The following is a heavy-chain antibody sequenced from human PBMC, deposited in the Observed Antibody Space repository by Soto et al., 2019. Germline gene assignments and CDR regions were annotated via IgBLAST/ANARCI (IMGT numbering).Heavy chain of an antibody. CDR3: AREGGSYRPYYYYGMDV. D-gene: IGHD1-26*01. CDR2: IIPIFGTA. V-gene: IGHV1-69*13. J-gene: IGHJ6*02. Sequence: SVKVSCKASGYTFTSYGFSWVRQAPGQGLEWMGGIIPIFGTANYAQKFQGRVTITADESTSTAYMELSSLRSEDTAVYYCAREGGSYRPYYYYGMDVWGQGTTVTVSS. CDR1: GYTFTSYG.